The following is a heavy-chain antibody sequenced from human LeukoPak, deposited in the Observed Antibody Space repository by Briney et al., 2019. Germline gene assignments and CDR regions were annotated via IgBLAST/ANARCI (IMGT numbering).Heavy chain of an antibody. CDR3: AILLLKGYSYGWYFDY. CDR1: GYTLTELS. J-gene: IGHJ4*02. V-gene: IGHV1-24*01. D-gene: IGHD5-18*01. Sequence: ASVKVSCKVPGYTLTELSMHWVRQAPGKGLEWMGGFDPEDGETIYAQKFQGRVTMTEDTSTDTAYMELSSLRSEDTAVYYCAILLLKGYSYGWYFDYWGQGTLVTVSS. CDR2: FDPEDGET.